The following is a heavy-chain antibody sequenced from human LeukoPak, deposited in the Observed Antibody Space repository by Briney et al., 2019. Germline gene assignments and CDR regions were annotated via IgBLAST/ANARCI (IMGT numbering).Heavy chain of an antibody. CDR1: GFTFSSYN. V-gene: IGHV3-21*01. CDR2: ISNNINYI. Sequence: GGSLRLSCVASGFTFSSYNMNWVRQAPGKGLEWVSSISNNINYIYYADSVKGRFTISRDNAKNSLYLQMNSLRAEDTAVYYCATNLYCSGGTCYTRDSDFWGQGTLVTVSS. D-gene: IGHD2-15*01. CDR3: ATNLYCSGGTCYTRDSDF. J-gene: IGHJ4*02.